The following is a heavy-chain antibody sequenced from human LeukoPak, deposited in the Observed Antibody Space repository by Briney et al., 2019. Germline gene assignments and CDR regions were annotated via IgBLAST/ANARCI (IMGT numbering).Heavy chain of an antibody. Sequence: KPSQTLSLTCTVSGGSISSGDYYWSWIRQPPGKGLEWIGYIYYSGSTYYNPSLKSRVTISVDTSKNQFSLRLSSVTAADTAVYYCAREPYYDFWSGYYDAFDTWGQGTMVTVSS. CDR3: AREPYYDFWSGYYDAFDT. D-gene: IGHD3-3*01. CDR2: IYYSGST. V-gene: IGHV4-30-4*01. J-gene: IGHJ3*02. CDR1: GGSISSGDYY.